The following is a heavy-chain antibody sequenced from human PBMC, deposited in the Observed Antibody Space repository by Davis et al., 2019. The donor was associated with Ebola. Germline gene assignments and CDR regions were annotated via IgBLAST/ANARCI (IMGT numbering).Heavy chain of an antibody. J-gene: IGHJ6*04. CDR3: ANGWGPYYYYGMDV. CDR2: ISWNSGSI. V-gene: IGHV3-9*01. CDR1: GFTFDDYA. Sequence: SLKISCAASGFTFDDYAMHWVRQAPGKGLEWVSGISWNSGSIGYADSVKGRFTISRDNAKNSLYLQMNSLRAEDTALYYCANGWGPYYYYGMDVWGKGTTVTVSS. D-gene: IGHD3-16*01.